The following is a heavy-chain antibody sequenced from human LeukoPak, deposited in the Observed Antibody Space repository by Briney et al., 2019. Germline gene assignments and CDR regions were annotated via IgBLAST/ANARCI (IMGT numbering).Heavy chain of an antibody. J-gene: IGHJ5*02. D-gene: IGHD3-22*01. Sequence: SETLSLTCTVSGGSISSGNYHWSWIRQPAGKGLEWIGRIYPSGSTNYDPSLKSRVTISVDTSKNQFSLKLSSVTAADTAVYYCAREQNYYDSSGYPNWFDPWGQGTLVTVSS. CDR2: IYPSGST. CDR1: GGSISSGNYH. V-gene: IGHV4-61*02. CDR3: AREQNYYDSSGYPNWFDP.